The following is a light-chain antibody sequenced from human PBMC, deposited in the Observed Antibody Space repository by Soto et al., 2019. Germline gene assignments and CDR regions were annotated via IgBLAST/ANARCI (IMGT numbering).Light chain of an antibody. J-gene: IGKJ3*01. CDR2: GAS. CDR1: QSVSSN. V-gene: IGKV3-15*01. CDR3: QQYGSSPVA. Sequence: EIVMTQSPATLSVSPGERVTLSCRASQSVSSNLAWYQQKPGQAPRLLIYGASTRATGLPARFSGRGSGTEFTLTISSLQSEDFAVYYCQQYGSSPVAFGPGTKVDIK.